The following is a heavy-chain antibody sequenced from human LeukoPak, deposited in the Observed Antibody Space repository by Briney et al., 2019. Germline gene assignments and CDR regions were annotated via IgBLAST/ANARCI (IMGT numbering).Heavy chain of an antibody. V-gene: IGHV4-59*01. CDR1: GGSISTYY. D-gene: IGHD1-1*01. CDR2: IHYSGST. J-gene: IGHJ3*02. Sequence: SETLSLTCTVSGGSISTYYWSWIRQPPGKGLEWIGYIHYSGSTSYNPSLKSRITISVDTSKNQLSLILNSVTAADTAVYYCAREYSAFEIWGQGTMVTVSS. CDR3: AREYSAFEI.